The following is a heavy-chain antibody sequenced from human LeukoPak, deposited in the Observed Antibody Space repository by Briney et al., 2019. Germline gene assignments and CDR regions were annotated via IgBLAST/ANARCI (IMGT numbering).Heavy chain of an antibody. CDR1: GGTFSSYA. V-gene: IGHV1-69*04. J-gene: IGHJ6*02. CDR3: AGGYYGSGSYYNGGMEV. Sequence: GASVKVSCKASGGTFSSYAISWVRQAPGQGLEWMGRIIPILGIANYAQKFQGRVTITADKSTSTAYMELSSLRSEDTAVYYCAGGYYGSGSYYNGGMEVWGQGTTVTVSS. D-gene: IGHD3-10*01. CDR2: IIPILGIA.